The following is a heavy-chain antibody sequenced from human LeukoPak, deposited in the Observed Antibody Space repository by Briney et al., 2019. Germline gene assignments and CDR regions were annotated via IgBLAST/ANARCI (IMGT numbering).Heavy chain of an antibody. J-gene: IGHJ3*02. Sequence: GGSLRLSCAASGFTFSSYGMHWVRQAPGKGLEWVAVISYDGSNKYYADSVKGRFTISRDNSKNTLYLQMNSLRAEDTAVYYCGKDEGDRLGGRSHYTARTYDVFDIWGQGTMVTVSS. CDR3: GKDEGDRLGGRSHYTARTYDVFDI. D-gene: IGHD3-16*02. V-gene: IGHV3-30*18. CDR2: ISYDGSNK. CDR1: GFTFSSYG.